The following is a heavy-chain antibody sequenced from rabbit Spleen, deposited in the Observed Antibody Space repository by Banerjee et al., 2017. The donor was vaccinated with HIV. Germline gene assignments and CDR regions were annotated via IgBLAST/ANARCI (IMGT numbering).Heavy chain of an antibody. V-gene: IGHV1S7*01. CDR1: GFDFSNYY. Sequence: QLKETGGGLVQPGGSLTLSCKASGFDFSNYYLSWVRQAPGKGLEWIGIIYAGKGDTDYASWVNGRFTISSDNAQNTVDLQMNSLTAADTATYFCARDTGSSFSTYGMDLWGQGTLVTVS. J-gene: IGHJ6*01. D-gene: IGHD8-1*01. CDR2: IYAGKGDT. CDR3: ARDTGSSFSTYGMDL.